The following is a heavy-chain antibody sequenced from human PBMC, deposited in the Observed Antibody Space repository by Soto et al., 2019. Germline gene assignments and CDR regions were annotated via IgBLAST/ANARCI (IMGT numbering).Heavy chain of an antibody. D-gene: IGHD6-19*01. V-gene: IGHV1-69*08. CDR3: ARDKVVGVAGYGMDV. Sequence: QVQLVQSGAEVKKPGSSVKVSCKASGGTFSSYTISWVRQAPGQGLEWMGRIIPILGIANYAQKFQGRVTITAAKATSTAYMELSSLRSEDTAVYYCARDKVVGVAGYGMDVWGQGTTVTVSS. J-gene: IGHJ6*02. CDR2: IIPILGIA. CDR1: GGTFSSYT.